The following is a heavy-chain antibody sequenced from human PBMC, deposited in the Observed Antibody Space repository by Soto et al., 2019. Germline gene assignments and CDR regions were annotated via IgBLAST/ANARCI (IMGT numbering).Heavy chain of an antibody. V-gene: IGHV3-15*01. D-gene: IGHD3-22*01. J-gene: IGHJ2*01. Sequence: EVQLVESGGGLVKPGGSLRLSCAASGFTFSNAWMSWVRQAPGKGLEWVDRIKSKSDGGTPDYPAPVKGRFIISRDDSKATLYLQVNNLKTEDTAVYYCSTSANYYDTRRYRGYFDVWGRGTLVTVSS. CDR2: IKSKSDGGTP. CDR1: GFTFSNAW. CDR3: STSANYYDTRRYRGYFDV.